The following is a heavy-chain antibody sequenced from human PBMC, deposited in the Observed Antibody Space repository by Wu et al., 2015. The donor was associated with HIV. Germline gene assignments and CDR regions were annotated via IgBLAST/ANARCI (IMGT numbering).Heavy chain of an antibody. J-gene: IGHJ4*02. CDR1: GYTFTTYY. D-gene: IGHD3-22*01. CDR2: INPGSDST. V-gene: IGHV1-46*01. CDR3: ARRAYYDSRGFYAFDY. Sequence: QVHLVQSGAEVKKPGASVKVSCKASGYTFTTYYIHWVRQAPGQGFEWMGVINPGSDSTTYAQNFQGRVIMTGDTATSTVYMDLSSLRSEDTAVYYCARRAYYDSRGFYAFDYWGQGTLVIVS.